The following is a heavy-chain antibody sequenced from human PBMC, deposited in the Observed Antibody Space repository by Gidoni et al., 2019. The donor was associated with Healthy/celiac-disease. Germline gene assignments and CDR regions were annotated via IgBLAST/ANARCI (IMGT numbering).Heavy chain of an antibody. CDR2: IRRKTNSFAT. D-gene: IGHD1-26*01. V-gene: IGHV3-73*02. CDR1: GFTFSGSA. Sequence: EVQLVESGGGLVQPGGSLKLSCAASGFTFSGSARHWVRQASGKGLEWFGRIRRKTNSFATAYAASVKGRFTISRDDSKNTAYLQMNSLKTEDTAVYYCTRQKMGATFFDYWGQGTLVTVSS. J-gene: IGHJ4*02. CDR3: TRQKMGATFFDY.